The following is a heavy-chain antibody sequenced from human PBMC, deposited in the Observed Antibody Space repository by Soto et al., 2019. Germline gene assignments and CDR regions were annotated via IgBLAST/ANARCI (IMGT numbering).Heavy chain of an antibody. CDR3: AKDYWVLFPGPGDAFDI. J-gene: IGHJ3*02. CDR1: GFTFSSYA. D-gene: IGHD2-15*01. Sequence: EVQLLESGGGLVQPGGSLRLSCAASGFTFSSYAMSWVRQAPGKGLEWVSAISGSGGSTYYADSVKGRFTISRDNSKNTLYLQRNSLRAEDTAVYYCAKDYWVLFPGPGDAFDIWGQGTMVTVSS. V-gene: IGHV3-23*01. CDR2: ISGSGGST.